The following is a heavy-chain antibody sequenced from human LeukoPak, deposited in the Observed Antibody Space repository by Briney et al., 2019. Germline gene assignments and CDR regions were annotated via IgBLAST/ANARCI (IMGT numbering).Heavy chain of an antibody. CDR2: ISAYNGNT. J-gene: IGHJ6*03. CDR3: GRARMIVEPGRDYYYYMDV. V-gene: IGHV1-18*01. Sequence: ASVKVSCKASGYTFTSYGISWVRQAPGQGLEWMGWISAYNGNTSYAQKLQGRVTMTTDTSTSTAYMELSSLRSEDTAVYYCGRARMIVEPGRDYYYYMDVWGKGTTVTVSS. CDR1: GYTFTSYG. D-gene: IGHD3-22*01.